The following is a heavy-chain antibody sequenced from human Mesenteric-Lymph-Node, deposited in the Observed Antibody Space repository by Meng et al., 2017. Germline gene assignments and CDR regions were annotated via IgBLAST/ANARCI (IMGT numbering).Heavy chain of an antibody. V-gene: IGHV4-39*07. CDR1: GGSISSSSYY. CDR2: IYYSGST. Sequence: GSLRLSCAASGGSISSSSYYWGWIRQPPGKGLEWIGSIYYSGSTYYNPSLKSRVTIAIDTSKNQFSLELNSVTAADTAVYYCARSPPTTRLRLQTWVQGTLVTVSS. D-gene: IGHD1-26*01. CDR3: ARSPPTTRLRLQT. J-gene: IGHJ4*02.